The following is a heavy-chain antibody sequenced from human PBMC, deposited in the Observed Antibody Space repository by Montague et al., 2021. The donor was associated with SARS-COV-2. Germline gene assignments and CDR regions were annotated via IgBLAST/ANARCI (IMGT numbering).Heavy chain of an antibody. V-gene: IGHV3-20*04. Sequence: SLRLSCAASGFNFDVYGMSWVRQAPGKGLEWVSGITWNGISTGYVDSVKGRFTISRDNAKKSLYLEMNSLRDEDTALYYCTRGFRGGPFDCGGQGTLVTVSS. CDR2: ITWNGIST. CDR3: TRGFRGGPFDC. CDR1: GFNFDVYG. D-gene: IGHD3-10*01. J-gene: IGHJ4*02.